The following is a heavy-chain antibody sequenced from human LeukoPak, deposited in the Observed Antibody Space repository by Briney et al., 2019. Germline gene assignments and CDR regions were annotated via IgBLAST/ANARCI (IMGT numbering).Heavy chain of an antibody. Sequence: SETLSLTCAVSGASISSNNWWSWVRQPPGNGLEWIGEIYHSGSYNYNPPLKSRVTISVDTSKNQFSLKLSSVTAADTAVYYCARVDFWSGFWFDPWGQGTLVTVSS. V-gene: IGHV4-4*02. CDR3: ARVDFWSGFWFDP. D-gene: IGHD3-3*01. CDR1: GASISSNNW. CDR2: IYHSGSY. J-gene: IGHJ5*02.